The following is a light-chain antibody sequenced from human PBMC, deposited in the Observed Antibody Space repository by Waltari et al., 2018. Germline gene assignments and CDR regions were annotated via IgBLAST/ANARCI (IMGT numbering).Light chain of an antibody. CDR2: GAS. CDR1: QSISTN. V-gene: IGKV3-15*01. J-gene: IGKJ5*01. CDR3: QQRSNWPPIT. Sequence: IVMTQSPATLSVSPGERATLSCRASQSISTNLAWFQEKPGQAPRLLIYGASTRATGVPARFSGSGSGTYFTLTIISLQSEDSAVYYCQQRSNWPPITFGQGTRLEIK.